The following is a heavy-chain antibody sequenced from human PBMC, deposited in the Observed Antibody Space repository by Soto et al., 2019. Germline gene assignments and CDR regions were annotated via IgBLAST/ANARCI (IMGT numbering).Heavy chain of an antibody. V-gene: IGHV1-18*01. Sequence: ASVKVSCKASGYTFSSYGISWVRQATGQGLEWLGWISPYDDDTKYAQNLQGRVRMTTDTSTRTVYMDLRSLRSDDTAIYYCARGGYYDSSGSRNYHYYGRDVWGQGTTVTVSS. D-gene: IGHD3-22*01. CDR1: GYTFSSYG. CDR2: ISPYDDDT. J-gene: IGHJ6*02. CDR3: ARGGYYDSSGSRNYHYYGRDV.